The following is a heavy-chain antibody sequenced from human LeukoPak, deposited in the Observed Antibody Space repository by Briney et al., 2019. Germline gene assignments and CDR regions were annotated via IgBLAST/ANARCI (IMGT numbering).Heavy chain of an antibody. V-gene: IGHV3-23*01. J-gene: IGHJ4*02. CDR1: GFTVSSNY. D-gene: IGHD6-19*01. Sequence: PGGSLRLSCAASGFTVSSNYMSWVRQAPGKGLEWVSAISGSGGSTYYADSVKGRFTISRDNSKNTLYLQMNSLRAEDTAVYYCAKDLVDSSGFEFDYWGQGTLVTVSS. CDR3: AKDLVDSSGFEFDY. CDR2: ISGSGGST.